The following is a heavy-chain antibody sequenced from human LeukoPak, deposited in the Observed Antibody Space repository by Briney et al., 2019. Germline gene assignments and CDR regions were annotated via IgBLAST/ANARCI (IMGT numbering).Heavy chain of an antibody. Sequence: PGGSLRLSCAASGFTFSSYGMHWVRQAPGKGLEWVAVISYDGSNKYYADSVKGRFTISRDNSKNTLYLQMNSLRAEDTAVYYCAKDSLVGYSYGLGYGMDVWGQGTTVTVSS. CDR3: AKDSLVGYSYGLGYGMDV. J-gene: IGHJ6*02. D-gene: IGHD5-18*01. CDR2: ISYDGSNK. CDR1: GFTFSSYG. V-gene: IGHV3-30*18.